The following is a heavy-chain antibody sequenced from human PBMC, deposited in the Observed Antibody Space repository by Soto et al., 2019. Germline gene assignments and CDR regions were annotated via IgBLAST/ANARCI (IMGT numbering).Heavy chain of an antibody. CDR3: ARDLGFCSSTSCYVAAFYI. Sequence: QVQLVESGGGLVKPGGSLRLSCAASGFTFSDYYMSWIRQSPGKGLECVSYISSSGNTIYYADSVKGRFTISRDNSKNSLYLQMNSLRAEDTAAYYCARDLGFCSSTSCYVAAFYIWGQGTMVTVSS. CDR1: GFTFSDYY. J-gene: IGHJ3*02. V-gene: IGHV3-11*01. CDR2: ISSSGNTI. D-gene: IGHD2-2*01.